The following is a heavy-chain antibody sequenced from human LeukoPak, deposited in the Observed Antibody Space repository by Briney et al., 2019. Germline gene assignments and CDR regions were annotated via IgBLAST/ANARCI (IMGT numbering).Heavy chain of an antibody. CDR1: GYSFTSYW. D-gene: IGHD4-23*01. CDR2: IYPGDSDT. J-gene: IGHJ3*02. Sequence: GESLKISCKGSGYSFTSYWIGWVRQMPGKGLEWMGIIYPGDSDTRYSPSFQGQVTVSADKSISTAYLQWSSLKASDTAMYYCARGTGGNAGDDAFDIWGQGTMVTVSS. V-gene: IGHV5-51*06. CDR3: ARGTGGNAGDDAFDI.